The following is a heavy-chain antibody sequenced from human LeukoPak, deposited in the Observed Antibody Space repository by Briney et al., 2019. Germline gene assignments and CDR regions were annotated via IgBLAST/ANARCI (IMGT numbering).Heavy chain of an antibody. CDR1: GYSFTGYY. V-gene: IGHV1-8*03. Sequence: ASVTVSCKASGYSFTGYYMHWVRQAPGQGLEWMGWIKPNSGNTAYAREFQGRVTPTRNTSISTAYMELSSLRSEDTAVYYCAGNDYGGNSFIYYYYMDVWGKGTTVTVSS. D-gene: IGHD4-23*01. J-gene: IGHJ6*03. CDR2: IKPNSGNT. CDR3: AGNDYGGNSFIYYYYMDV.